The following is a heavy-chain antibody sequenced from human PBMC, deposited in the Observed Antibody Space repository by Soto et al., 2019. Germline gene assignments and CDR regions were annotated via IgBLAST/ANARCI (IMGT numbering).Heavy chain of an antibody. J-gene: IGHJ4*02. CDR1: GGSFSGYY. CDR3: ARGERGYDSSYYFYY. D-gene: IGHD5-12*01. CDR2: INHSGST. Sequence: SETLSLTCAVYGGSFSGYYWSWIRQPPGKGLEWIGEINHSGSTNYNPSLKSRVTISVDTSKNQFSLKLSSVTAADTAVYYCARGERGYDSSYYFYYWGQGTLVTVSS. V-gene: IGHV4-34*01.